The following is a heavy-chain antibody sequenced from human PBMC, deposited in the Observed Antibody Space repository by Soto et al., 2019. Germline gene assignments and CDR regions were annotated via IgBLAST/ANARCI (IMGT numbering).Heavy chain of an antibody. V-gene: IGHV4-31*03. CDR3: ARVYVRNSSGYYDPYFDY. Sequence: SETLSLTCTFSGGSISSGGYYWSWIRQHPGKGLEWIGYIYYSGSTYYNPSLKSRVTISVDTSKNQFSLKLSSVTAADTAVYYCARVYVRNSSGYYDPYFDYWGQGTLVTVSS. J-gene: IGHJ4*02. CDR1: GGSISSGGYY. CDR2: IYYSGST. D-gene: IGHD3-22*01.